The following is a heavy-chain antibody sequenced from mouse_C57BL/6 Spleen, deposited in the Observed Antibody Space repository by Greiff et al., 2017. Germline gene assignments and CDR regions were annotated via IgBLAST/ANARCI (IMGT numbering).Heavy chain of an antibody. V-gene: IGHV1-69*01. J-gene: IGHJ4*01. CDR1: GYTFTSYW. Sequence: QVQLQQPGAELVMPGASVKLSCKASGYTFTSYWMHWVKQRPGQGLEWIGEIDPSDSYTNYNQKFKGKSTLTVDKSSSTAYMQLSSLTPEDSAVYYCARLNEGAYGRDAMAYWGQGTSVTVSS. CDR3: ARLNEGAYGRDAMAY. CDR2: IDPSDSYT. D-gene: IGHD1-2*01.